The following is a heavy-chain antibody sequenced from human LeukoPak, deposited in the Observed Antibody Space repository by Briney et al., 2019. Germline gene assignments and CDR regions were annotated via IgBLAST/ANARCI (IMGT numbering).Heavy chain of an antibody. J-gene: IGHJ4*02. CDR1: GVSISGSYYY. Sequence: SETLSLTCAVSGVSISGSYYYWGWIRQPPGKGLEWIGNIYYSGSTYYNASLKSRVTISLDTSKNQFSLKLSSVTAADTAMYYCASTGSGSYFGYYFDSWGQGTLVTVSS. CDR2: IYYSGST. D-gene: IGHD3-10*01. V-gene: IGHV4-39*07. CDR3: ASTGSGSYFGYYFDS.